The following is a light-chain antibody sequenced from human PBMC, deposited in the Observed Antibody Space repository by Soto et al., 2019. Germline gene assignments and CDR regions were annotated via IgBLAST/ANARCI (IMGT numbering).Light chain of an antibody. V-gene: IGKV1-39*01. CDR1: QSISSY. CDR3: QQSYNTPTT. CDR2: AAS. J-gene: IGKJ1*01. Sequence: GGRGTFTCRASQSISSYLNWYQQRPGKAPKLLIYAASSLQSGVPSRFSGSGSGTDFTLTISSLQPEDFATYYCQQSYNTPTTFGQGTKVDIK.